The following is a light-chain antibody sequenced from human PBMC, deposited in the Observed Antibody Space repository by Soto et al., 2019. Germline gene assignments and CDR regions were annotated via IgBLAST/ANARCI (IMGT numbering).Light chain of an antibody. CDR1: QGISTY. J-gene: IGKJ1*01. CDR2: PAS. CDR3: QHLSGYPRT. V-gene: IGKV1-9*01. Sequence: IQLTQSPSSLSASVGDRVTITCRASQGISTYLAWYQQKPGKAPNLLIYPASTLQSGVPLRFSGSGSGTDFTLPISSLQPEDFATYFCQHLSGYPRTFGQGTKVDIQ.